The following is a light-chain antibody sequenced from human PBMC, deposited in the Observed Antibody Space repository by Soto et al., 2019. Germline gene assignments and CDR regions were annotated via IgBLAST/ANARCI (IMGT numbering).Light chain of an antibody. CDR2: DVS. V-gene: IGLV2-14*01. CDR1: SSDVGGYNY. Sequence: QSALTQPACVSGSPGQSITISCTGTSSDVGGYNYVSWYQQHPGKAPKLMIYDVSNRPSGVSNRFSGSKSGNTASLTISGLQSEDEADYYCSSYTSSTTYVVFGGGTQLTVL. CDR3: SSYTSSTTYVV. J-gene: IGLJ2*01.